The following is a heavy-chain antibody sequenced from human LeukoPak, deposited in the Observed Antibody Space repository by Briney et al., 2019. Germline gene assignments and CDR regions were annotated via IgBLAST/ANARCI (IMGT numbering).Heavy chain of an antibody. CDR3: AREEGIAAAGDWFDP. CDR1: GYTFTGYY. Sequence: ASVKVSCKASGYTFTGYYMHWVRQAPGQGLEWMGWINPNSGGTNYAQKFQGRVTMTRDTSISTAYMELSRLRSDDTAVYYCAREEGIAAAGDWFDPWGQGTLVTVSS. J-gene: IGHJ5*02. CDR2: INPNSGGT. D-gene: IGHD6-13*01. V-gene: IGHV1-2*02.